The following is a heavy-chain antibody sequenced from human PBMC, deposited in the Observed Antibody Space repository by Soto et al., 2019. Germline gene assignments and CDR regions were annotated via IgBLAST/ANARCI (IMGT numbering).Heavy chain of an antibody. CDR2: IYYSGST. J-gene: IGHJ6*02. Sequence: KPSETLSLTCTVSGGSVSSGSYYWSWIRQPPGKGLEWIGYIYYSGSTNYNPSLKSRVTISVDTSKNQFSLKLSSVTAADTAVYYCARDSDYYDSTEAPYYYYGMDVWGQGTTVTVSS. CDR3: ARDSDYYDSTEAPYYYYGMDV. CDR1: GGSVSSGSYY. V-gene: IGHV4-61*01. D-gene: IGHD3-22*01.